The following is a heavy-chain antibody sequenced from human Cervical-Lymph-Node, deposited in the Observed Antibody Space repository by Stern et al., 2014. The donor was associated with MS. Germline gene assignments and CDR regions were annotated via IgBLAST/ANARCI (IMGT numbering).Heavy chain of an antibody. J-gene: IGHJ3*02. Sequence: VQLVESGGGVVQPGRSLRLSCAASGFTFSSYAMHWVRQAPGKGLEWVAVISYDGSNKYYADSVKGRFTISRDNSKNTLYLQMNSLRAEDTAVYYCARGGGGSCYSCAFDIWGQGTMVTVSS. V-gene: IGHV3-30*04. CDR1: GFTFSSYA. CDR3: ARGGGGSCYSCAFDI. CDR2: ISYDGSNK. D-gene: IGHD2-15*01.